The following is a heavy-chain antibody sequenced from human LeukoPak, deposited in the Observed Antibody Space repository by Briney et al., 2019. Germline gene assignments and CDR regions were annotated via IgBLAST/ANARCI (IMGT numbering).Heavy chain of an antibody. Sequence: SETLSLTCSVSGYSFTSSHYWGWIRQPPGKGLEWIANIYHTGSAHYNPSLKSRVTISVDTSKNQFSLKLSSVTAADTAVYYCARYCTSTTCILRGFDYWGQGTLVTVSS. CDR2: IYHTGSA. J-gene: IGHJ4*02. CDR3: ARYCTSTTCILRGFDY. D-gene: IGHD2-2*01. CDR1: GYSFTSSHY. V-gene: IGHV4-38-2*01.